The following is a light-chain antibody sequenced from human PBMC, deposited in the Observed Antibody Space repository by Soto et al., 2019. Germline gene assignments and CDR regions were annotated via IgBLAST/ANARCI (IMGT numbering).Light chain of an antibody. Sequence: DIAMTQSPDSLAVSLGERATMNCKCSRSVLYKSNNKNHLAWYQQKPGQPPQLIIYWASTRESGVPERFSGSGSGTDFTLTISSLEAEDVAFYWCQQYFDVPFTFGGGTRLENK. CDR3: QQYFDVPFT. CDR1: RSVLYKSNNKNH. V-gene: IGKV4-1*01. CDR2: WAS. J-gene: IGKJ5*01.